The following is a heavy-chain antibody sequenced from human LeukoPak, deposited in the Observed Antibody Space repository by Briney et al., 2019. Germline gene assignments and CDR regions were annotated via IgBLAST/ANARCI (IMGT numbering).Heavy chain of an antibody. CDR1: GGSISSSSYY. CDR2: IYYSGST. CDR3: ARDRDYTLNDAFDI. V-gene: IGHV4-39*07. J-gene: IGHJ3*02. Sequence: ESSETLSLTCTVSGGSISSSSYYWGWIRQPPGKGLEWIGSIYYSGSTYYNPSLKSRVTISVDTSKNQFSLKLSSVTAADTAVYYCARDRDYTLNDAFDIWGQGTMVTVSS. D-gene: IGHD4-11*01.